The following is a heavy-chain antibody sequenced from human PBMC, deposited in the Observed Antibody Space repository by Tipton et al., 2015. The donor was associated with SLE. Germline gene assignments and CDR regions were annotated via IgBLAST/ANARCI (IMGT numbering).Heavy chain of an antibody. CDR1: GASISSSNYY. J-gene: IGHJ4*02. Sequence: TLSLTCTVSGASISSSNYYWVWIRQLPGKGLEWIGGIFYTGNTFYTPSLKSRVTISIDTSKNQFFLRLTTLTDADTAIYYCARDVEFSSVSIFGVLPWGQGLPVTVSS. CDR2: IFYTGNT. CDR3: ARDVEFSSVSIFGVLP. D-gene: IGHD3-3*01. V-gene: IGHV4-39*07.